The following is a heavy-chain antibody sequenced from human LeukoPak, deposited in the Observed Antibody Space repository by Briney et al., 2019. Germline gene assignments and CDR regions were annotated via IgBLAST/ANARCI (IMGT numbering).Heavy chain of an antibody. CDR2: INHSGST. V-gene: IGHV4-34*01. CDR1: GGSFSGYY. J-gene: IGHJ4*02. CDR3: ARAGYSSGWYDY. D-gene: IGHD6-19*01. Sequence: SETLSLTCAVYGGSFSGYYWSWIRQPPGKGLEWIGEINHSGSTNYNPSLKSRVTISVDTSKNQFSLKLSSVTAADTAVYYCARAGYSSGWYDYWGQGTLVTVSS.